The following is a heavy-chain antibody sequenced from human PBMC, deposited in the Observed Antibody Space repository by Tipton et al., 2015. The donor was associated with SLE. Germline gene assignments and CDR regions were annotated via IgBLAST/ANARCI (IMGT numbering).Heavy chain of an antibody. CDR2: VYHSGSA. Sequence: TLSLTCTLFGGSVSSRAYSWNWIRQPPGKGLEWIGYVYHSGSAYYNPSLKSRVTISVDRSRNQFSLKLSSVTAADTAVYYCASEILRDYGSAWGPDYWGQGTLVTVSS. CDR1: GGSVSSRAYS. V-gene: IGHV4-30-2*01. D-gene: IGHD6-19*01. J-gene: IGHJ4*02. CDR3: ASEILRDYGSAWGPDY.